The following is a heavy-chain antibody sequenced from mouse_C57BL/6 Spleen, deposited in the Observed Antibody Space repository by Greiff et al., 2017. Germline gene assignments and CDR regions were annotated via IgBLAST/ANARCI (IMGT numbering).Heavy chain of an antibody. CDR3: ARSQLLRYDAMDY. CDR1: GYAFSSSW. D-gene: IGHD1-1*01. J-gene: IGHJ4*01. V-gene: IGHV1-82*01. CDR2: IYPGDGDT. Sequence: VQLVESGPELVKPGASVKISCKASGYAFSSSWMNWVKQRPGKGLEWIGRIYPGDGDTNYNGKFKGKATLTADKSSSTAYMQLSSLTSEDSAVYFCARSQLLRYDAMDYWGQGTSVTVSS.